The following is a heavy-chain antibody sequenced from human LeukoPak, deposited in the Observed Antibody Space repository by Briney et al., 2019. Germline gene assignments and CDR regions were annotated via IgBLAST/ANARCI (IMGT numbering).Heavy chain of an antibody. CDR3: ARKGIEAEYYFDY. CDR1: GGSISSYY. CDR2: IYYSGST. Sequence: SETLSLTCTVSGGSISSYYWSWIRQPPGKGLEWIGYIYYSGSTNYDPSLKSRVTISVDTSKNQFSLKLGSVTAADTAVYYCARKGIEAEYYFDYWGQGTLVTVSS. D-gene: IGHD6-13*01. V-gene: IGHV4-59*01. J-gene: IGHJ4*02.